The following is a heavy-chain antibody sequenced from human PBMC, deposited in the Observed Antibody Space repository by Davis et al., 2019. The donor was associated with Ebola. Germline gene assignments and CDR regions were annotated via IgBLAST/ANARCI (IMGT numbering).Heavy chain of an antibody. CDR1: GGSISSYY. V-gene: IGHV4-59*08. J-gene: IGHJ4*02. CDR3: ARIGYSGYDPRINFDY. CDR2: IYYSGTT. Sequence: SETLSLTCTVSGGSISSYYWSWIRQPPGEGLEWIGYIYYSGTTDYNPSLKSRVTISVDTSKNQVSLKLTSVTAADTAVYYCARIGYSGYDPRINFDYWGQGTLVTVSS. D-gene: IGHD5-12*01.